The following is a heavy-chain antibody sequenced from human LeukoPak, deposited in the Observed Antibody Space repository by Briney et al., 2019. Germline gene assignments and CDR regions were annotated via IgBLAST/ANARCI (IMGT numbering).Heavy chain of an antibody. CDR2: ISGSGGST. CDR1: GFAFSSYA. V-gene: IGHV3-23*01. Sequence: TGGSLRLSCAASGFAFSSYAMSWVRQAPRQGLQWVSAISGSGGSTYYADSVKGRFTMSRDNSKNTLYLQMNSMRAEDTPVYCCAKSNSGRKDYFDYWGQGTLVTVSS. J-gene: IGHJ4*02. CDR3: AKSNSGRKDYFDY. D-gene: IGHD1-26*01.